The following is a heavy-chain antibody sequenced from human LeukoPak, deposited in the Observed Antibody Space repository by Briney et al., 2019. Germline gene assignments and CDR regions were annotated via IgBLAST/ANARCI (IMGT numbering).Heavy chain of an antibody. CDR1: GFTLSSYG. D-gene: IGHD6-13*01. CDR3: AKDSAYSSSSLHQSYYYGMDV. Sequence: GRSLRLSCAASGFTLSSYGMHWVRQAPGKGLEWVAVISYDGSNKYYADSVKGRFTISRDNSKNTLYLQMNSLRAEDTAVYYCAKDSAYSSSSLHQSYYYGMDVWGQGTTVTVSS. CDR2: ISYDGSNK. V-gene: IGHV3-30*18. J-gene: IGHJ6*02.